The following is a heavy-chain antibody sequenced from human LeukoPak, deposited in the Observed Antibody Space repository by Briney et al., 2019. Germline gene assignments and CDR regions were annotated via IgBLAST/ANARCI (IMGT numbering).Heavy chain of an antibody. CDR3: TTGDTAMVDGKYFDY. CDR2: IKSKTDGGTT. CDR1: EFTFSNAW. Sequence: PGGSLRLSCAASEFTFSNAWMSWVRQAPGKGPEWVGRIKSKTDGGTTDYAAPVKGRFTISRDDSKNTLYLQMNSLKTEDTAVYYCTTGDTAMVDGKYFDYWGQGTLVTVSS. V-gene: IGHV3-15*01. D-gene: IGHD5-18*01. J-gene: IGHJ4*02.